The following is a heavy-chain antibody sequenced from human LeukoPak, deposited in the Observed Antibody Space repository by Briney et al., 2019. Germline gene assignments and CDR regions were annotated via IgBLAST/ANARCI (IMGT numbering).Heavy chain of an antibody. D-gene: IGHD1-7*01. CDR3: ARHGNYRDFDY. J-gene: IGHJ4*02. CDR2: ISTSGST. Sequence: SETLSLTCTVSGGSISGYYWNWIRQSPGEGLEWIGYISTSGSTDYNPSVRSRPRMSVDRSKSQFSLQLNSVTAADTAVYYCARHGNYRDFDYWGQGTLVTVSS. CDR1: GGSISGYY. V-gene: IGHV4-4*09.